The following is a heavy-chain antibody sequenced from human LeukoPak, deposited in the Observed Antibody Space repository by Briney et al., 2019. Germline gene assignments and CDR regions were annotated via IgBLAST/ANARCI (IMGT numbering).Heavy chain of an antibody. CDR3: ARDPACSSTSCYFRDDAFDI. CDR2: IYYSGST. Sequence: SETLSLACPVSGGSISSSCYYWGWIRQPPGKGLEWIGSIYYSGSTYYTPSLKSRVTISVDTSKNQFSLKLSSVTAADTAVYYCARDPACSSTSCYFRDDAFDIWGQGTMVTVSS. D-gene: IGHD2-2*01. CDR1: GGSISSSCYY. J-gene: IGHJ3*02. V-gene: IGHV4-39*07.